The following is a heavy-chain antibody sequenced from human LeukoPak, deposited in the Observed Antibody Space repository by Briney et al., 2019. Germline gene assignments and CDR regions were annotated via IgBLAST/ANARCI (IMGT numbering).Heavy chain of an antibody. CDR1: GFTFRNYW. Sequence: GGSLRLSCAASGFTFRNYWMSWVRQAPGTGLEWVANIKQDGSDRNYVASVRCRFTISRDNAESSLYLQMNSLRAEDTAVYYCVRNLAVAGTCFDSWGQGTLVTVSS. D-gene: IGHD6-19*01. CDR3: VRNLAVAGTCFDS. V-gene: IGHV3-7*03. CDR2: IKQDGSDR. J-gene: IGHJ4*02.